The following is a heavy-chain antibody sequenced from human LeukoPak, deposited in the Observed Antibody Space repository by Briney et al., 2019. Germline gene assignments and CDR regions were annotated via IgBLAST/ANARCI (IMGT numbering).Heavy chain of an antibody. J-gene: IGHJ4*02. V-gene: IGHV6-1*01. CDR2: TYYWSKWYH. D-gene: IGHD3-9*01. CDR3: ARDVGTTGWHTYDF. CDR1: GDSVSITNGA. Sequence: SQTLSLTCAIPGDSVSITNGAWNWIRQSPSKCLEWLVRTYYWSKWYHDYAGSLMSRITISPDTSKNQFSLQVYSVTPEDTAVYYCARDVGTTGWHTYDFWGQGTLVTVSS.